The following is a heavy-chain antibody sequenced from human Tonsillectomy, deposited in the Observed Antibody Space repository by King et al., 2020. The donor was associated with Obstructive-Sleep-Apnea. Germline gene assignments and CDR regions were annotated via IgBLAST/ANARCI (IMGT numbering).Heavy chain of an antibody. D-gene: IGHD1/OR15-1a*01. CDR3: AREGLGGGTMELDS. CDR2: IYYSGST. J-gene: IGHJ4*02. V-gene: IGHV4-59*12. Sequence: VQLQESGPGLVRPSETLSLTCTVSGGSISSYFWNWIRQPPGKGLEWIGDIYYSGSTNYNSSLKSRVTISVDTSKKQFSLTVNSVTAADTAVYYCAREGLGGGTMELDSWGPGTLVTVSS. CDR1: GGSISSYF.